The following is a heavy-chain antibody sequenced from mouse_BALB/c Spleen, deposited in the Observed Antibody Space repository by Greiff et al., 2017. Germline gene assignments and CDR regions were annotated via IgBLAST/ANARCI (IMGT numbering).Heavy chain of an antibody. V-gene: IGHV3-2*02. Sequence: EVELVESGPGLVKPSQSLSLTCTVTGYSITSDYAWNWIRQFPGNKLEWMGYISYSGSTSYNPSLKSRISITRDTSKNQFFLQLNSVTTEDTATYYCARGGAYFDYWGQGTTLTVSS. CDR1: GYSITSDYA. J-gene: IGHJ2*01. CDR3: ARGGAYFDY. CDR2: ISYSGST.